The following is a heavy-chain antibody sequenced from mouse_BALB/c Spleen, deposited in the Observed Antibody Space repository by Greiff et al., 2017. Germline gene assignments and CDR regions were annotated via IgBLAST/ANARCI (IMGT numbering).Heavy chain of an antibody. D-gene: IGHD3-1*01. CDR1: GFTFSSYT. J-gene: IGHJ4*01. CDR2: VSNGGGST. CDR3: ARHRADYYAMDY. Sequence: EVQLVESGGGLVQPGGSLKLSCAASGFTFSSYTMSWVRQTPEKRLEWVAYVSNGGGSTYYPDTVKGRFTISRDNAKNTLYLQMSSLKSEDTAMYYCARHRADYYAMDYWGQGTSVTVSS. V-gene: IGHV5-12-2*01.